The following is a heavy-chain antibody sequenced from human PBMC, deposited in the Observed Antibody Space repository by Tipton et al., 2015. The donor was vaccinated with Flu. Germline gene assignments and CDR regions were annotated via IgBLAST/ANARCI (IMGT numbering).Heavy chain of an antibody. J-gene: IGHJ6*02. CDR3: ARDHPPSITVLGEITDYFGMDV. D-gene: IGHD3-3*01. CDR1: GFTFSDDY. V-gene: IGHV3-11*01. CDR2: ISSSGDTI. Sequence: LRLSCAASGFTFSDDYMSWIRQAPGKGLEWVSHISSSGDTINYADSVKGRFTISRDNAKKSLYLQMNSLRADDTAVYYCARDHPPSITVLGEITDYFGMDVWGQGTTVTVSS.